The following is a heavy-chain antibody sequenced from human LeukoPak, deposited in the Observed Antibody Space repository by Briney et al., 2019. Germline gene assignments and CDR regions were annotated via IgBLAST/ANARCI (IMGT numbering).Heavy chain of an antibody. D-gene: IGHD1-26*01. V-gene: IGHV3-9*01. J-gene: IGHJ4*02. CDR2: IIWNSGSI. CDR1: GCTFDDYD. CDR3: AKDISVGATSYYFGY. Sequence: PGRSLRLSCAASGCTFDDYDMHWVRQAPGKGLEWVSGIIWNSGSIGYADSVKGRFTISRDNAKNSLYLQMNSLRAEDTALYYCAKDISVGATSYYFGYWGQGTLVTVSS.